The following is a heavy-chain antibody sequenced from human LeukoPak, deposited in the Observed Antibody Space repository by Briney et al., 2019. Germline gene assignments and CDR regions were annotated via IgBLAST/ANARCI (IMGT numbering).Heavy chain of an antibody. D-gene: IGHD3-10*01. CDR1: GFTFTSSA. Sequence: SVKVSCKASGFTFTSSAMQWVRQARGQRLEWIGWIVVGSGNTNYAQKFQERVTITRDMSTSTAYMELNSLRAEDTAVYYCAKDEDGSGELWFDPWGQGTLVTVSS. CDR2: IVVGSGNT. CDR3: AKDEDGSGELWFDP. J-gene: IGHJ5*02. V-gene: IGHV1-58*02.